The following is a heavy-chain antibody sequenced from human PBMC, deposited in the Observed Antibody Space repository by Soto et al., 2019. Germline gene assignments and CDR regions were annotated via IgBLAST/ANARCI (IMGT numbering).Heavy chain of an antibody. D-gene: IGHD4-17*01. V-gene: IGHV3-53*04. Sequence: LRLSCAASGFTVSSNYMSWVRQAPGKGLEWVSVIYSGGSTYYADSVKGRFTISRHNSKNTLYLQMNSLRAEDTAVYYCARVHYGDYSDAFDIWGQGTMVTVSS. J-gene: IGHJ3*02. CDR1: GFTVSSNY. CDR3: ARVHYGDYSDAFDI. CDR2: IYSGGST.